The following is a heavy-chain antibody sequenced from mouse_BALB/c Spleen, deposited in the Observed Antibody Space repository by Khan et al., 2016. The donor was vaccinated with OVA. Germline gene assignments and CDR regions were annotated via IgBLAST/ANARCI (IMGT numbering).Heavy chain of an antibody. CDR2: IWGGGST. Sequence: QVQLKQSGPGLVAPSQSLSITCTVSGFSLTDYGVNWIRQPPGKGLEWLGVIWGGGSTYYNSALKSRLSISKDNSKSQVFLKMNSLQTDDTAMYDCAKGVWSYYYAIDYWGQGTSVTVSS. D-gene: IGHD2-10*02. CDR3: AKGVWSYYYAIDY. CDR1: GFSLTDYG. V-gene: IGHV2-6-5*01. J-gene: IGHJ4*01.